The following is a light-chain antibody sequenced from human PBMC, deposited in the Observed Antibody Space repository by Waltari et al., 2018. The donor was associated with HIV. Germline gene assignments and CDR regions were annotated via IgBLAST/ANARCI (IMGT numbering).Light chain of an antibody. Sequence: EIVLTQSPDTLSLSPGERATLSCRASQNVGNNYLAWFQHRPVQPPRLLIYAASTRAAGIPDRFRGSGSGTHFTLSINNLEPEDFAMYYCQQYGGSPYTFGQGT. V-gene: IGKV3-20*01. J-gene: IGKJ2*01. CDR2: AAS. CDR1: QNVGNNY. CDR3: QQYGGSPYT.